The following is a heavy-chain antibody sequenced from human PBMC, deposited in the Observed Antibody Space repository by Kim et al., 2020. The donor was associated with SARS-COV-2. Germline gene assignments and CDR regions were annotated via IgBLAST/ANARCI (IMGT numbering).Heavy chain of an antibody. Sequence: NHMPSLKSRVALSVVTSKTQFSLKLYSVTAADTAVYYCARVSSGRNTWFDPWGQETLVTVSA. J-gene: IGHJ5*02. D-gene: IGHD7-27*01. V-gene: IGHV4-59*01. CDR3: ARVSSGRNTWFDP.